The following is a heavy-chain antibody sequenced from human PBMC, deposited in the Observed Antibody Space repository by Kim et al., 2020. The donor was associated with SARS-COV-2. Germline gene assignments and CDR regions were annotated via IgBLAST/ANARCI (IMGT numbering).Heavy chain of an antibody. V-gene: IGHV6-1*01. D-gene: IGHD6-19*01. CDR2: N. Sequence: NDYAVSVKSRITINPATSTTQFSLQLNSVTPEDTAVYYCARGDSSGCFDYWGQGTLVTVSS. CDR3: ARGDSSGCFDY. J-gene: IGHJ4*02.